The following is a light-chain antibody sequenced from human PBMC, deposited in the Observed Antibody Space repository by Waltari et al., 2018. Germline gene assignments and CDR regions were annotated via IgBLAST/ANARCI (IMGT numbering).Light chain of an antibody. CDR1: QSVINSADNKNK. V-gene: IGKV4-1*01. CDR3: QQYYRVPFT. CDR2: WAS. Sequence: DIVMTQSPDSLTVSLGERATINCKSSQSVINSADNKNKLAGYQQKAGQPPKLLIYWASTRESGVPDRVSGSGSGTDFTLTISSLQAEDVAVYYCQQYYRVPFTFGPGTKVDIK. J-gene: IGKJ3*01.